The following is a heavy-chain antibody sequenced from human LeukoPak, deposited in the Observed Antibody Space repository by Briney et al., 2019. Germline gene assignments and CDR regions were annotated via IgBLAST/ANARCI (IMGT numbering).Heavy chain of an antibody. D-gene: IGHD3-10*01. CDR2: ISDSGRTT. V-gene: IGHV3-48*03. CDR3: ATYYYGSGSSTKVDY. CDR1: GLTFSNFK. Sequence: GGSLRLSCAVSGLTFSNFKMNWVRQAPGKGLEWVSYISDSGRTTFYADSVKGRFTISRDNAKNSLYLQMNSLRAEDTAVYYCATYYYGSGSSTKVDYWGQGTLVTVSS. J-gene: IGHJ4*02.